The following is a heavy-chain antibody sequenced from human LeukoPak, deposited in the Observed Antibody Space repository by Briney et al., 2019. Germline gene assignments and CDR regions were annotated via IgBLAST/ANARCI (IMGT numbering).Heavy chain of an antibody. CDR3: ARITKRYYYDSSGYFSYYFDY. D-gene: IGHD3-22*01. CDR2: IYYSGST. CDR1: GGSISSSSYY. V-gene: IGHV4-39*06. Sequence: PSETLSLTCTVSGGSISSSSYYWGWIRQPPGKGLEWIGSIYYSGSTYYNPSLKSRVTISVDTSKNQFPLKLSSVTAADTAVYYCARITKRYYYDSSGYFSYYFDYWGQGTLVTVSS. J-gene: IGHJ4*02.